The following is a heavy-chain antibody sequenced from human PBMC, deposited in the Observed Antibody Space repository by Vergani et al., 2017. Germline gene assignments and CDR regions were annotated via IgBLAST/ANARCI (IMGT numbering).Heavy chain of an antibody. CDR1: GFTFDTYT. Sequence: EVQLLESGGGLVQPGGSRRLSCAGAGFTFDTYTMAYVRKAPGQGLEWVATISSGGGDIFYADSVKGRFTISRDNSKNTLFLQMNSLKDEDTAVYYCTTAWGLYYLHGEYFQYWGRGTLVSVSS. D-gene: IGHD3-10*01. CDR2: ISSGGGDI. V-gene: IGHV3-23*01. CDR3: TTAWGLYYLHGEYFQY. J-gene: IGHJ1*01.